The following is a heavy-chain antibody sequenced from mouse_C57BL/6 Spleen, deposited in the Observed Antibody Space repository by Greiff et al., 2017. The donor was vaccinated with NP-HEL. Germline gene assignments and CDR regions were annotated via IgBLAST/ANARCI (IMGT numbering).Heavy chain of an antibody. CDR3: ARTGYDGYLYYAMDY. CDR1: GYTFTSYW. J-gene: IGHJ4*01. V-gene: IGHV1-64*01. Sequence: VQLQQPGAELVKPGASVKLSCKASGYTFTSYWMHWVKQRPGQGLEWIGMIHPNSGSTNYNEKFKSKATLTVDKSSSTAYMQLSSLTSEDSAVYYCARTGYDGYLYYAMDYWGQGTSVTVSS. CDR2: IHPNSGST. D-gene: IGHD2-3*01.